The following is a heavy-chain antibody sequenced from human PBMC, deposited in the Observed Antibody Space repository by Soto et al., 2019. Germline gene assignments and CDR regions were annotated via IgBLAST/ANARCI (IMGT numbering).Heavy chain of an antibody. CDR1: GYTFTGYY. CDR2: INPNSGGT. Sequence: ASVKVSCKASGYTFTGYYMHWVRQAPGQGLEWMGWINPNSGGTNYAQKFQGRVTMTRDTSISTAYMELSRLRSDDAAVYYCARAPNPYSSSSGWFDPWGQGTLVTVSS. J-gene: IGHJ5*02. V-gene: IGHV1-2*02. CDR3: ARAPNPYSSSSGWFDP. D-gene: IGHD6-6*01.